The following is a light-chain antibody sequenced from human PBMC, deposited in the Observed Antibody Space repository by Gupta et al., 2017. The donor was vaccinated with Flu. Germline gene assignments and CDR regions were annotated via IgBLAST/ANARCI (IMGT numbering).Light chain of an antibody. Sequence: DIVMTQSPDSLAVPLGERATINCTSSQSVLYSSNNKNYLAWFQQKPGQPPKLLIYWASARESGVPDRFSGSGSGADFTLTISSLQAEDVAVYYCQQDYSIPITFGQGTRMEIK. V-gene: IGKV4-1*01. CDR1: QSVLYSSNNKNY. CDR2: WAS. J-gene: IGKJ5*01. CDR3: QQDYSIPIT.